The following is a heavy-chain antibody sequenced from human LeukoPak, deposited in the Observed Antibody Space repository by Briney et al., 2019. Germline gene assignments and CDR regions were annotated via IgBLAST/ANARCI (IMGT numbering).Heavy chain of an antibody. J-gene: IGHJ4*02. CDR2: ISSSSSYI. CDR1: GFTFSSYS. CDR3: ARETPYYYDSSGYYRY. V-gene: IGHV3-21*01. Sequence: GGSLRLSCAASGFTFSSYSMNWVRQAPGKGLEWVSSISSSSSYIYYADSVKGRFTISRDNAKNSLYLQMNSLRAEDTAVYYCARETPYYYDSSGYYRYWGQGTLVTVSS. D-gene: IGHD3-22*01.